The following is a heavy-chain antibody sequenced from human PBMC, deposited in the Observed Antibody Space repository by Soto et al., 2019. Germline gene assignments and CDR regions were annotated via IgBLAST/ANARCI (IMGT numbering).Heavy chain of an antibody. D-gene: IGHD7-27*01. CDR2: IYDGGST. CDR1: GGSISSGDYS. Sequence: QVQLQESGPGLVKPSQTLSLTCTVSGGSISSGDYSWSWIRQPPDKGLECIGHIYDGGSTYNNPSLSSRVSISVDTSKNQFSLRLNSVSVADTAVYYCARGPSGDKVDYWGQGTLVTVSS. CDR3: ARGPSGDKVDY. V-gene: IGHV4-30-4*01. J-gene: IGHJ4*02.